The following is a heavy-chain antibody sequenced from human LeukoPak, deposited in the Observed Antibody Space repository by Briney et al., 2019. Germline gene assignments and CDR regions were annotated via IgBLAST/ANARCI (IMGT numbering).Heavy chain of an antibody. CDR2: ISSSGSTI. CDR1: GFTFSDYY. D-gene: IGHD6-6*01. CDR3: ARDSSSSSSIYYYGMDV. V-gene: IGHV3-11*01. J-gene: IGHJ6*02. Sequence: GGSLRLSCAASGFTFSDYYMSWIRQAPGKGLEWVSYISSSGSTIYYADSVKGRFTISRDNAKNSLYLQMNSLGAEDTAVYYCARDSSSSSSIYYYGMDVWGQGTTVTVSS.